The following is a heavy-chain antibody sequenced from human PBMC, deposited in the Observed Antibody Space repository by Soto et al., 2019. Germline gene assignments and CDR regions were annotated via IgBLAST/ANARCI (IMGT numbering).Heavy chain of an antibody. D-gene: IGHD2-21*02. Sequence: QVQTVQSGAEVKKPGASVNVSCKASGYTFTSHYIHWVRQAPGQGLEWMGIINPSGGSPIYAQKFQDRVTMTKDTSTSTVYMSLSSLRSEDTAIYYCARATCRSGDCYSDWFDPWGQGTLITVSS. CDR2: INPSGGSP. V-gene: IGHV1-46*01. J-gene: IGHJ5*02. CDR1: GYTFTSHY. CDR3: ARATCRSGDCYSDWFDP.